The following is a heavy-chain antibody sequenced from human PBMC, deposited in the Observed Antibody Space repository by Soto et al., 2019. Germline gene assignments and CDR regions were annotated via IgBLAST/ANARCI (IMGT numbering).Heavy chain of an antibody. CDR2: ISCDGSNK. J-gene: IGHJ4*02. Sequence: PGGSLRLSCAASGFSFSSYGMHWLRQAAGKGLEWVAVISCDGSNKYYADSVRGRFTISRDNSKNTLYLQMNSLRPEDTAVFYCAKERMEQYQLLPFFDYWGQGTLVTV. CDR3: AKERMEQYQLLPFFDY. D-gene: IGHD2-2*01. V-gene: IGHV3-30*18. CDR1: GFSFSSYG.